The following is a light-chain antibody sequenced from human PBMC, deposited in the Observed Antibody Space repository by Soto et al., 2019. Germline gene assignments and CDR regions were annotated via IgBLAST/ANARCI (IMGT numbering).Light chain of an antibody. V-gene: IGLV2-14*01. CDR2: EVS. CDR3: SSYTSSGTYV. Sequence: QSALTQPASVSGSPGQSITISCTGTSSDVGVYNYVSWYQQHPGKAPKLMIYEVSDRPSGVSNRFSGSKSGNTASLTISGIQAEDEADYYCSSYTSSGTYVFGTGTKLTVL. J-gene: IGLJ1*01. CDR1: SSDVGVYNY.